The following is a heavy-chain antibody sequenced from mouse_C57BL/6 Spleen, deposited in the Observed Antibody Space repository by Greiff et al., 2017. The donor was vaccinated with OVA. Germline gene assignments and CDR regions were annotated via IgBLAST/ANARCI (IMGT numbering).Heavy chain of an antibody. D-gene: IGHD4-1*01. CDR1: GFTFSSYA. Sequence: EVMLVESGGGLVKPGGSLKLSCAASGFTFSSYAMSWVRQTPEKRLEWVATISDGGSYTYYPDNVKGRFTISRDNAKNNLYLQMSHLKSEDTAMYYCAREGELTVLDYWGQGTTLTVSS. CDR3: AREGELTVLDY. CDR2: ISDGGSYT. V-gene: IGHV5-4*01. J-gene: IGHJ2*01.